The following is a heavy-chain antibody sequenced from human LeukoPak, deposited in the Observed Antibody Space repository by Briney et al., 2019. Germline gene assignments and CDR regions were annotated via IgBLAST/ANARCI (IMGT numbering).Heavy chain of an antibody. D-gene: IGHD3-10*01. Sequence: ASVKVSCKASGYTFTGYYMHWVRQAPGQGLEWMGWINPNSGGTNYAQKFQGRVTMTRDTSISTAYMELSRLRSDDTAVYYCARDPEGVLLWFGDAKGPAFDIWGQGTMVTVSS. CDR2: INPNSGGT. J-gene: IGHJ3*02. CDR1: GYTFTGYY. V-gene: IGHV1-2*02. CDR3: ARDPEGVLLWFGDAKGPAFDI.